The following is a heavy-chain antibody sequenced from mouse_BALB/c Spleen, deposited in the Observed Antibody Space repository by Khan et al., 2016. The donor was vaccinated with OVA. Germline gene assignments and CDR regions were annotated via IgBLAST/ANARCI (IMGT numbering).Heavy chain of an antibody. CDR1: GYSFTTYY. V-gene: IGHV1S135*01. CDR2: IDPFSGGT. J-gene: IGHJ3*01. CDR3: TRHGYVAWFTY. D-gene: IGHD2-2*01. Sequence: EVQLQESGPELMKPGTSVKISCKASGYSFTTYYIHWVMQSHETSLEWIGYIDPFSGGTTYNQKFKGKATLTVDKSSSTAYLHLSNLTSEDSAVYYCTRHGYVAWFTYWGQGTLVTVSA.